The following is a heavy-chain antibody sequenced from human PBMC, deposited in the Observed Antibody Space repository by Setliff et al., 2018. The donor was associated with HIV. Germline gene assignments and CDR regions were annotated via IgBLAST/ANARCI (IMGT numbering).Heavy chain of an antibody. J-gene: IGHJ5*02. CDR1: GGSISSYY. V-gene: IGHV4-4*09. Sequence: SETLSLTCTVSGGSISSYYWSWIRQPPGKGLEWIGYIYTSGSTNYNPSLKSRVTISVDTSKNQFSLQLSSVTAADTAVYYCARQKGYSSGWYIGSWFDPWGQGTLVTVYS. D-gene: IGHD6-19*01. CDR2: IYTSGST. CDR3: ARQKGYSSGWYIGSWFDP.